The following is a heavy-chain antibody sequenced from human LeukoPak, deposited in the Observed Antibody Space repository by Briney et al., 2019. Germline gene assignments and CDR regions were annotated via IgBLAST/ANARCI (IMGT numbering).Heavy chain of an antibody. CDR3: ARGHYDILTGYGPPHWFDP. J-gene: IGHJ5*02. Sequence: SETLSLTCTVSGGSISSGDYYWSWIRQPPGKGLEWIGYIYYSGSTYYNPSLKSRVTISVDTSKNQFSLKLSSVTAADTAVYYCARGHYDILTGYGPPHWFDPWGQGTLVTVSS. CDR2: IYYSGST. V-gene: IGHV4-30-4*08. D-gene: IGHD3-9*01. CDR1: GGSISSGDYY.